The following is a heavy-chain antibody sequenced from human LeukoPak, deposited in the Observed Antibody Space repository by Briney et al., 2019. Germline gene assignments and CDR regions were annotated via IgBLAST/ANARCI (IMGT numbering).Heavy chain of an antibody. CDR2: MNPNSGKT. CDR1: GYTFTDYD. D-gene: IGHD4-17*01. V-gene: IGHV1-8*03. J-gene: IGHJ3*02. CDR3: ARGDFGETNTAFDI. Sequence: ASVTVSCKTSGYTFTDYDIHWVRQAPGQGLEWMGWMNPNSGKTNYAQKLQGRATFSRNTSLSVAYMELSGLRSEDATVYFCARGDFGETNTAFDIWGQGTMVAVSS.